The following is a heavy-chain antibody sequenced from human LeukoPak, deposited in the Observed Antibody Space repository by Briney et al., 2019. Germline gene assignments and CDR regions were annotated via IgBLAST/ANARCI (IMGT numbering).Heavy chain of an antibody. CDR1: RFTFTNYA. J-gene: IGHJ4*02. V-gene: IGHV3-23*01. D-gene: IGHD3-9*01. CDR2: ISGSGGST. Sequence: PGGSLRLSCAASRFTFTNYAISWIRQAPCKALDWVSAISGSGGSTYYADSVKGRFTISRDNSKNTLYLQMNSLRAEDTAVYYCAKTLTDYDILTGYYPYFDYWGQGTLVTVSS. CDR3: AKTLTDYDILTGYYPYFDY.